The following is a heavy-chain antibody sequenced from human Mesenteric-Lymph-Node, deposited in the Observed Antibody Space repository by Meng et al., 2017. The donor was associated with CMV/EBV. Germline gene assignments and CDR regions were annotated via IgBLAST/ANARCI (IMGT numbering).Heavy chain of an antibody. CDR1: GFTFDDYA. J-gene: IGHJ6*02. Sequence: LRLYCAASGFTFDDYAMHWVRQAPGKGLEWVSGISWNSGSIGYADSVKGRFTISRDNAKNSLYLQMNSLRAEDTALYYCAKEGYCSSTSCPTYYYYGMDVWGQGTTVTVSS. CDR2: ISWNSGSI. D-gene: IGHD2-2*01. CDR3: AKEGYCSSTSCPTYYYYGMDV. V-gene: IGHV3-9*01.